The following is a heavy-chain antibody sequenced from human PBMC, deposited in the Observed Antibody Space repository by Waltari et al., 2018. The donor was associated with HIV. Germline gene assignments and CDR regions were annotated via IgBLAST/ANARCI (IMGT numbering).Heavy chain of an antibody. Sequence: VQLLESGGGLVQSGGSLTLSCAAPGFGFSSYAMTWARQGPGKGLEWVSAIGGGGDRSYYVDSVKGRFTISRDNSKNTLSLQMNGLRAEDTAVYYCVKGGGYYDSTGNVPFDYWGQGSLVTVSS. CDR3: VKGGGYYDSTGNVPFDY. CDR1: GFGFSSYA. D-gene: IGHD3-3*01. CDR2: IGGGGDRS. J-gene: IGHJ4*02. V-gene: IGHV3-23*01.